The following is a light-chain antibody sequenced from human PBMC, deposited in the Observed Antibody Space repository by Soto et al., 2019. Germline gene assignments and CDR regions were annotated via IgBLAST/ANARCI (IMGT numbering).Light chain of an antibody. CDR2: RNN. Sequence: QSVLTQPPSASGTPGQRVTISCSGSSSNIGSNYVYWYQQLPGTAPKLLIYRNNQRPSGVPDRFSGSKSGTSASLAISGLRSEDEADYYCAAWDDILSEVFGTGTKLTVL. CDR1: SSNIGSNY. CDR3: AAWDDILSEV. V-gene: IGLV1-47*01. J-gene: IGLJ1*01.